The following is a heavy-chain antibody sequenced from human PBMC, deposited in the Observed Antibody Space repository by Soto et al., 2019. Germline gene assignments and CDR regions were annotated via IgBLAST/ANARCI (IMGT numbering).Heavy chain of an antibody. D-gene: IGHD6-13*01. J-gene: IGHJ5*02. CDR1: GYSFTSYW. CDR2: IYPGDSDT. V-gene: IGHV5-51*01. Sequence: PGESLKISGKGSGYSFTSYWIGWVRQMPGKGLEWMGIIYPGDSDTRYSPSFQGQVTISADKSISTAYLQWSSLKASDTAMYYCARHISEWQQLGGRFDPWGQGTLVTVSS. CDR3: ARHISEWQQLGGRFDP.